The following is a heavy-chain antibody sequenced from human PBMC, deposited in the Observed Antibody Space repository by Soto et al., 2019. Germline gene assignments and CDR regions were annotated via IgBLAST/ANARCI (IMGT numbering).Heavy chain of an antibody. CDR3: ARFQINWFDP. V-gene: IGHV4-59*01. Sequence: QVQLQESGPGLVKPSETLSLTCTVSGGSISSYYWSWIRQPPGKGLEWIGYIYYSGSTNYNPSLKSRVTISVDTSKNQFSLKLSSVTAADTAVYYCARFQINWFDPWGQGTLVTVSS. J-gene: IGHJ5*02. CDR1: GGSISSYY. CDR2: IYYSGST.